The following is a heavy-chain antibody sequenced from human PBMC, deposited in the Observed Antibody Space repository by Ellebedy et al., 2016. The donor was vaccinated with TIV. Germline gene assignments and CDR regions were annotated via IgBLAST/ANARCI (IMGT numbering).Heavy chain of an antibody. V-gene: IGHV3-66*01. CDR3: ASRPGYSYGLVY. J-gene: IGHJ4*02. D-gene: IGHD5-18*01. Sequence: GESLKISCAASGFTVSSNYMSWVRQAPGKGLEWVSVIYSGGSTYYAGSVKGRFTISRDNSKNTLYLQMNSLRAEDTAVYYCASRPGYSYGLVYWGQGTLVTVSS. CDR1: GFTVSSNY. CDR2: IYSGGST.